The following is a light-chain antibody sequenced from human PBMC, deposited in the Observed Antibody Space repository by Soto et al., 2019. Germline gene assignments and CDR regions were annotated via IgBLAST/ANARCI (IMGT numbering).Light chain of an antibody. Sequence: DIVMTQSPDSLAVSLGERATINCKSSQSLLYSSNNKNYLTWYQHKPGQPPKLLIYWASTRKSGVPDRFSGSGSGTYFNLTISSLQAEDVAVYYCQQYYSIPPTFGGGTKVEIK. J-gene: IGKJ4*01. V-gene: IGKV4-1*01. CDR2: WAS. CDR3: QQYYSIPPT. CDR1: QSLLYSSNNKNY.